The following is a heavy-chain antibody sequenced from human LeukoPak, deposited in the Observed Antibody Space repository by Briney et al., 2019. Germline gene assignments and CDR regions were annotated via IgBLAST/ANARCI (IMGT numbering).Heavy chain of an antibody. CDR2: ISGSGGSI. CDR1: GFIFSNNA. J-gene: IGHJ6*02. Sequence: GGSLRLSCAASGFIFSNNAMNWVRQAPGKGLEWVSGISGSGGSIYYADSVKGRFTISRDNSNNTLYLRMSSLRAEDTAVYHCAKGQRYSYYYGMDVWGQGTTVTVSS. V-gene: IGHV3-23*01. CDR3: AKGQRYSYYYGMDV.